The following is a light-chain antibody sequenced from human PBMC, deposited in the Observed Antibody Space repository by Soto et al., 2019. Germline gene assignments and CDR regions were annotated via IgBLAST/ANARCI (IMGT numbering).Light chain of an antibody. CDR1: QNIRNY. CDR3: QQYENPLLT. CDR2: DAS. V-gene: IGKV1-33*01. J-gene: IGKJ4*01. Sequence: DIQMTQSPSSLSASVGDRVTITCQARQNIRNYLNWYQQKPGKAPKLLIYDASNLETGVPSRFSGSGSGTDFTFTISGLQPEDIATYYCQQYENPLLTFGGGTKVEIK.